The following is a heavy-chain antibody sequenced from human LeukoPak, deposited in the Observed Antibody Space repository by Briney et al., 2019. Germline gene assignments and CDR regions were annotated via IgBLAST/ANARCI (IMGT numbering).Heavy chain of an antibody. CDR3: ARDSISGDNSLDY. V-gene: IGHV3-33*05. CDR1: GFTFSNYG. D-gene: IGHD7-27*01. Sequence: PGGSLRLSCAAPGFTFSNYGMQRVRQAPGKGLEWVAVIVGDGSNAHYADSVRGRFTVSRDNSKNTLYLQLNSLRAEDTAVDYCARDSISGDNSLDYWGRGTLVTVSS. J-gene: IGHJ4*02. CDR2: IVGDGSNA.